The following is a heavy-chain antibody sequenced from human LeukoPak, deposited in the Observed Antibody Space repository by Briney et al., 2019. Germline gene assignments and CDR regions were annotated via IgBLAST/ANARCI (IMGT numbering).Heavy chain of an antibody. J-gene: IGHJ5*02. Sequence: SETLSLTCTVSGGSISSGGYYWSWIRQHPGKGLEWIGSVYYSGSTYYSPSLKSRVTVSVDTSKNQFSLKLSSVTAADTAVYYCARENNHLTWFDPWGQGTLVTVSS. V-gene: IGHV4-39*01. CDR2: VYYSGST. CDR3: ARENNHLTWFDP. D-gene: IGHD1-14*01. CDR1: GGSISSGGYY.